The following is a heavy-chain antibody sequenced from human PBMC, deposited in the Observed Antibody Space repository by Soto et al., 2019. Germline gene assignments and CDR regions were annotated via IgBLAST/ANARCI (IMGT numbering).Heavy chain of an antibody. J-gene: IGHJ4*02. CDR3: ARELDTAARPIDY. Sequence: ASVKVSCKASGGTFSSYTISWVRQAPGQGLEWMGRIIPILGIANYAQKFQGRVTITADKSTSTAYMELSSLRSEDTAVYYCARELDTAARPIDYWGQGTLVTVSS. V-gene: IGHV1-69*02. D-gene: IGHD5-18*01. CDR1: GGTFSSYT. CDR2: IIPILGIA.